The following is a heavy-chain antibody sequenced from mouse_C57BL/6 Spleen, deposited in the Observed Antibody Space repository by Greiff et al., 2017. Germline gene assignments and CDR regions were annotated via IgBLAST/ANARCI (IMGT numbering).Heavy chain of an antibody. J-gene: IGHJ3*01. Sequence: ESGPGLVKPSQSLSLTCSVTGYSITSGYYWNWIRQFPGNKLEWMGYISYDGSNNYNPSLKNRISITRDTSKNQFFLKLNSVTTEDTATYYCARGYDGGAWFAYWGQGTLVTVSA. CDR3: ARGYDGGAWFAY. CDR2: ISYDGSN. V-gene: IGHV3-6*01. CDR1: GYSITSGYY. D-gene: IGHD2-14*01.